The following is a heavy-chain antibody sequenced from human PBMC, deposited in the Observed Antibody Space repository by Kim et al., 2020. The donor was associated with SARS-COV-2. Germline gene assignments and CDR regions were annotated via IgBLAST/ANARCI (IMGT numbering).Heavy chain of an antibody. D-gene: IGHD5-12*01. Sequence: GGSLRLSCAASGFTFNTYGMSWVRQAPGKGLEWVSYIGGGAAGTYYGDSVKGRFTISRDNSKNSKLLQMNSMRVEDTALYYCAKDNARSWTYVLDYWGQG. J-gene: IGHJ4*01. V-gene: IGHV3-43*02. CDR1: GFTFNTYG. CDR2: IGGGAAGT. CDR3: AKDNARSWTYVLDY.